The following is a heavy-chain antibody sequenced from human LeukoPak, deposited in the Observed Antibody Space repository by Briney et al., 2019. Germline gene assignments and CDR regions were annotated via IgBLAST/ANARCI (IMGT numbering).Heavy chain of an antibody. Sequence: ISCXGSGYSFTXXXXXWVXXXXGXXLXWMGMIDPSDSYTYYSPSFQGHVTISADKSISTAYLQWSSLKASDTAIYYCARRRXXXWFDPWGQGTLVTXSS. CDR3: ARRRXXXWFDP. J-gene: IGHJ5*02. V-gene: IGHV5-10-1*01. CDR2: IDPSDSYT. CDR1: GYSFTXXX.